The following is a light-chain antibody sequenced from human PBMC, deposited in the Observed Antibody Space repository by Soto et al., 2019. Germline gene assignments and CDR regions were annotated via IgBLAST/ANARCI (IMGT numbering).Light chain of an antibody. Sequence: QSVLTQPASVSGSPGQSITISCTGTSSDVGSYNLVSWYQQYPGKAPKLMIYEGSKRPSGVSNRFSGSKSGNTASLTISGLQSADEADYYCCLYAGPFVVFGGGTQLTVL. V-gene: IGLV2-23*01. J-gene: IGLJ2*01. CDR2: EGS. CDR1: SSDVGSYNL. CDR3: CLYAGPFVV.